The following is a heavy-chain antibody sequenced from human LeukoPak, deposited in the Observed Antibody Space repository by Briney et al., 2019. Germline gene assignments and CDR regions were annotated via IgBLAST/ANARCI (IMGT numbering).Heavy chain of an antibody. J-gene: IGHJ4*02. D-gene: IGHD1-14*01. CDR2: ISYDGSNK. CDR1: GFTLSSYA. Sequence: GGSLRPSCAASGFTLSSYAMHWVRQAPGKGLEWVAVISYDGSNKYYADSVKGRFTISRVNVENTLYLQMNSLSADDTAMYYCVRYDVDARRFDYWGQGTLVTVSS. V-gene: IGHV3-30-3*01. CDR3: VRYDVDARRFDY.